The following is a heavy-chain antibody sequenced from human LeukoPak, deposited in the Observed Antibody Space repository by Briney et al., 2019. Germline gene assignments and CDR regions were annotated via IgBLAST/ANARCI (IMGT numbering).Heavy chain of an antibody. CDR2: IYYSGST. CDR1: GGSISSSSYY. V-gene: IGHV4-39*01. CDR3: ARHDSYYGSERLRPFHY. J-gene: IGHJ4*02. Sequence: SQTLSLTCTVSGGSISSSSYYWGWIRQPPGKGLEWIGSIYYSGSTYYNPSLKSRVTISVDTSKNQFSLKLSSVTAADTAMYYCARHDSYYGSERLRPFHYWGQGTLVTVPS. D-gene: IGHD3-10*01.